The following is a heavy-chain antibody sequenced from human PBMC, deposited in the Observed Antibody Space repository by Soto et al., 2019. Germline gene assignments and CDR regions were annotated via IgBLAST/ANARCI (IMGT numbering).Heavy chain of an antibody. CDR2: IYYSGST. CDR3: ARDLGLLWGYYFDY. D-gene: IGHD3-10*01. J-gene: IGHJ4*02. V-gene: IGHV4-30-4*01. CDR1: GGSISSGDYY. Sequence: SETLSLTCTVSGGSISSGDYYWSWIRQPPGKGLEWIGYIYYSGSTYYNPSLKSRVTISVDTSKNQFSLKLSSVTAADTAVYYCARDLGLLWGYYFDYWGQGTLVTVSS.